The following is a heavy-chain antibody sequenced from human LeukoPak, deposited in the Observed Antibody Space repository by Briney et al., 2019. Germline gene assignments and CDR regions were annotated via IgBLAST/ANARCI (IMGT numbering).Heavy chain of an antibody. CDR1: GYTLTELS. CDR2: FDPEDGET. CDR3: AALELLWFGELFWDY. V-gene: IGHV1-24*01. Sequence: ASVKVSCKVSGYTLTELSMHWVRQAPGKGLEWMGGFDPEDGETIYAQKFQGRVTMTEDTSTGTAYMELSSLRSEDTAVYYCAALELLWFGELFWDYWGQGTLVTVSS. D-gene: IGHD3-10*01. J-gene: IGHJ4*02.